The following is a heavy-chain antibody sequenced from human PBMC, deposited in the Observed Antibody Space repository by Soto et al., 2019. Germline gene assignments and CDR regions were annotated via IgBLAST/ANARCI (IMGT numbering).Heavy chain of an antibody. D-gene: IGHD1-26*01. V-gene: IGHV6-1*01. CDR3: VRLIGNSWLDF. CDR2: TYYRSKWYN. J-gene: IGHJ5*01. Sequence: SQTLSLTCAISADSVSSSSVTWNWIRQSPSRGLEWLGRTYYRSKWYNDYAESVKSRITINPDTSKNQFSLHLNSVTPEDTAVYYCVRLIGNSWLDFWGQGTLFTVSS. CDR1: ADSVSSSSVT.